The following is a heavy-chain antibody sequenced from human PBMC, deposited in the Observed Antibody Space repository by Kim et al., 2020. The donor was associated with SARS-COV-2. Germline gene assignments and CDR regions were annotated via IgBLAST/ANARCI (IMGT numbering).Heavy chain of an antibody. CDR3: ARDQYYYDSSGPAVAFDI. J-gene: IGHJ3*02. CDR1: GYTFTSYY. Sequence: ASVKVSCKASGYTFTSYYMHWVRQAPGQGLEWMGIINPSGGSTSYAQKFQGRVTMTRDTSTSTVYMELSSLRSEDTAVYYCARDQYYYDSSGPAVAFDIWGQGTMVTVSS. D-gene: IGHD3-22*01. CDR2: INPSGGST. V-gene: IGHV1-46*01.